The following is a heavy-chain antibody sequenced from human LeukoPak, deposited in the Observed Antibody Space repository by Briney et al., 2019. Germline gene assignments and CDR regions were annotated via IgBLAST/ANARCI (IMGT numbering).Heavy chain of an antibody. V-gene: IGHV3-23*01. CDR2: ISDSGGRA. CDR3: AKRLAAVGAVDY. J-gene: IGHJ4*02. D-gene: IGHD6-13*01. CDR1: GCTFSSFA. Sequence: GGSLRLSCAASGCTFSSFAMGWVRQAPGKGLEWVSIISDSGGRAHYADSVRGRFTISRDNSKNTLYLQMNSLRAEDTALYYCAKRLAAVGAVDYWGQGTLVTVSS.